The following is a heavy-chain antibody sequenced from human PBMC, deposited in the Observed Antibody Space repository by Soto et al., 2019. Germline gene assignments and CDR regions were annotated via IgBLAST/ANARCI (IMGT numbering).Heavy chain of an antibody. J-gene: IGHJ6*02. CDR2: ISAYNGNT. CDR1: GYTFTSYG. V-gene: IGHV1-18*01. D-gene: IGHD3-10*01. CDR3: ARDEKDGSGSYYNWVLYGPEGIHGMDV. Sequence: GASVKVSCKASGYTFTSYGISWVRQAPGQGLEWMGWISAYNGNTNYAQKLQGRVTMTTDTSTSTAYMELRSLRSDDTAVYYCARDEKDGSGSYYNWVLYGPEGIHGMDVWGQGTTVTVSS.